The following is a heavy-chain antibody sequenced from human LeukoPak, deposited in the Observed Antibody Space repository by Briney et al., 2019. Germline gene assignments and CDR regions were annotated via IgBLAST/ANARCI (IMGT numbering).Heavy chain of an antibody. Sequence: SETLSLTCTVSGGSTSGYYWSWLRQPPGKGLDWIGYIHNSGSANYSPSLKSRVTISIETSKNQFSLDLRSVAASDTAVYFCARATIYGYMDYWGQGTLVTVSS. V-gene: IGHV4-4*09. CDR2: IHNSGSA. CDR1: GGSTSGYY. D-gene: IGHD3-16*02. CDR3: ARATIYGYMDY. J-gene: IGHJ4*02.